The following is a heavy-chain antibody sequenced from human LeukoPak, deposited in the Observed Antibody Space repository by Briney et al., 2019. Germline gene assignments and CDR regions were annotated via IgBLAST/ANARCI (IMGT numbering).Heavy chain of an antibody. CDR1: GYTLTELS. D-gene: IGHD5-18*01. CDR2: FDPEDGET. J-gene: IGHJ4*02. V-gene: IGHV1-24*01. CDR3: ATGIYGYSYGPFDY. Sequence: GASVKVSCKVSGYTLTELSMHWVRQAPGKGLEWMGGFDPEDGETTYAQKFQGRVTMTEDTSTDTAYMELSSLRSEDTAVYYCATGIYGYSYGPFDYWGQGTLVTVSS.